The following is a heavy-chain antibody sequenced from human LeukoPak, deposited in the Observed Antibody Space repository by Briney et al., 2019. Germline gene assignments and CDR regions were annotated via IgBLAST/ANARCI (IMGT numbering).Heavy chain of an antibody. CDR1: GGSFSGHY. J-gene: IGHJ4*02. CDR3: ARIAAGFPFDY. CDR2: INHSGST. D-gene: IGHD6-13*01. Sequence: SETLSLTCAVYGGSFSGHYWSWIRQPPGKGLEWIGEINHSGSTNYNPSLKSRVTISVDTSKNQFSLKLSSVTAADTAVYYCARIAAGFPFDYWGQGTLVTVSS. V-gene: IGHV4-34*01.